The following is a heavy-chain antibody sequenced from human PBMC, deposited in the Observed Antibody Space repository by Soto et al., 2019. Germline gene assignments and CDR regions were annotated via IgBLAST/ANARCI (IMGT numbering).Heavy chain of an antibody. CDR3: ARGFLEWNYYYYGMDV. CDR2: INHSGST. CDR1: GGSFSFYS. J-gene: IGHJ6*02. Sequence: SETLSLTCAVYGGSFSFYSWIWIRQPPGKGLEWIGEINHSGSTNYNPSLKSRVTISVDTSKNQFSLKLSSVTAADTAVYYCARGFLEWNYYYYGMDVWGQGTTVTVSS. D-gene: IGHD3-3*01. V-gene: IGHV4-34*01.